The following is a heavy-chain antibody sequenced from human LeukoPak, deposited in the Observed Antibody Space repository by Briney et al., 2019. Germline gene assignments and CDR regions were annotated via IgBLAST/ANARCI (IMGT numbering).Heavy chain of an antibody. CDR1: GFTFNRYT. V-gene: IGHV3-21*01. Sequence: GGSLRLSCAASGFTFNRYTMTWVRQAPGKGLEWVSSISSSGSYIYYADSVKGRFTISRDNAKNSLYLQMNSLRAEDTAVYYCTRVVTVASSERRPGYYYMDVWGKGTTVTVSS. J-gene: IGHJ6*03. D-gene: IGHD1-1*01. CDR3: TRVVTVASSERRPGYYYMDV. CDR2: ISSSGSYI.